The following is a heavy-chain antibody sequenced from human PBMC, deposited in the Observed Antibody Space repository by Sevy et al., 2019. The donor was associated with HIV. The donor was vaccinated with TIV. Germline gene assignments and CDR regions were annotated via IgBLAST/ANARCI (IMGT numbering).Heavy chain of an antibody. V-gene: IGHV3-30-3*01. D-gene: IGHD4-4*01. CDR1: GFAFSNYYA. Sequence: GGSLRLSCVASGFAFSNYYAMHWVRQAPGKGLEWVALISYDGSDKYYGDTVKGRFTISRDNFKNTLFLQMNRLTTEDTAVYYCARRRANSVEQYFFDAMDVWGQGTTVTVS. CDR2: ISYDGSDK. CDR3: ARRRANSVEQYFFDAMDV. J-gene: IGHJ6*02.